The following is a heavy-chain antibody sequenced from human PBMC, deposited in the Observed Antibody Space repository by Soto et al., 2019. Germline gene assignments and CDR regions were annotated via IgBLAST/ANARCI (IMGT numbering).Heavy chain of an antibody. J-gene: IGHJ4*02. CDR1: GGSISSSSYY. D-gene: IGHD3-10*01. V-gene: IGHV4-39*01. CDR2: IYYSGST. Sequence: QLQLQESGPGLVKPSETLSLTCTVSGGSISSSSYYWGWIRQPPGKGLEWIGSIYYSGSTYYNPSLKSRVTISVDTSKNQFSLKLSSATAADTAVYYCASLPTGGFDYWGQGTLVTVSS. CDR3: ASLPTGGFDY.